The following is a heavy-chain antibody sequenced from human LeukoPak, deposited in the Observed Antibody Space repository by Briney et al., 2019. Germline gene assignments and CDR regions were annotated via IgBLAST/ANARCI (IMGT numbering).Heavy chain of an antibody. CDR1: GGSISSYY. CDR2: IYYSGST. J-gene: IGHJ6*03. Sequence: SETLSLTCTVSGGSISSYYWSWTRQPPGKGLEWIGYIYYSGSTNYNPSLKSRVTISVDTSKNQFSLKLSSVTAADTAVYYCARLRLEWVSGFRAEIKYYMDVWGNGTTVTVSS. V-gene: IGHV4-59*12. CDR3: ARLRLEWVSGFRAEIKYYMDV. D-gene: IGHD3-3*01.